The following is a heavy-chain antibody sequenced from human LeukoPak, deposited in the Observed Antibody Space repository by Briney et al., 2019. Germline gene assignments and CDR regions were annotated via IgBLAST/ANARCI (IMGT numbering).Heavy chain of an antibody. CDR3: ARGGEHYGDVLNLFDY. D-gene: IGHD4-17*01. CDR2: IKQDGSEK. CDR1: GFTFSSYW. Sequence: GGSLRLSCAASGFTFSSYWMSWVRQAPGKGLEWVANIKQDGSEKYYVDSVKGRFTISRDNAKNSLYLQMNSLRAEDTAVYYCARGGEHYGDVLNLFDYWGQGTLVTVSS. V-gene: IGHV3-7*01. J-gene: IGHJ4*02.